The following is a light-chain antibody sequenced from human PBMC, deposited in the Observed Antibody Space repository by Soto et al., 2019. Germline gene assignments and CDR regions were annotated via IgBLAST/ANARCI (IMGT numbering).Light chain of an antibody. CDR1: GSDVGGYNY. Sequence: QSVLTQPASVSGSPGQSFTISCTGTGSDVGGYNYVSWYQTHPGKAPQVMIYDVSNRPSGVSNRFAGSKSGNTASLTISGLQAEDAADYYCSSYTSASTPLVFGGGTKRTVL. CDR2: DVS. J-gene: IGLJ2*01. V-gene: IGLV2-14*01. CDR3: SSYTSASTPLV.